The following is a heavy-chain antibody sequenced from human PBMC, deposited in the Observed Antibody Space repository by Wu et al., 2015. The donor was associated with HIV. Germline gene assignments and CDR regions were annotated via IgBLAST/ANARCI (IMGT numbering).Heavy chain of an antibody. CDR1: GGTFSDYA. CDR2: IIPFFGTP. D-gene: IGHD3-22*01. Sequence: QVQLVQSGAEVKKPGSSVKVSCKTSGGTFSDYAINWVRQAPGQGLEWMGGIIPFFGTPNYAQKFQGRVTITADESTSTAYMELSSLRSEDTAVYYCARLYYYDSSGYRYYYGMDSWGQGTTVTVSS. CDR3: ARLYYYDSSGYRYYYGMDS. J-gene: IGHJ6*02. V-gene: IGHV1-69*12.